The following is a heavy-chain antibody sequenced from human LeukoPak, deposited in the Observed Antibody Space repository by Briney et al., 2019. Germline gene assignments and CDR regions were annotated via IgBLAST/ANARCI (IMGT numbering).Heavy chain of an antibody. CDR2: IYHSGST. Sequence: SETLSLTCTVSGGSISSGGYYWSWIRQPPGKGLEWIGYIYHSGSTYYNPSLKSRVTISVDRSKNQFSLKLSSVTAADTAVYYXXRGGVVVPAAITXYFDYWGQGTLVTVSS. J-gene: IGHJ4*02. D-gene: IGHD2-2*02. CDR1: GGSISSGGYY. V-gene: IGHV4-30-2*01. CDR3: XRGGVVVPAAITXYFDY.